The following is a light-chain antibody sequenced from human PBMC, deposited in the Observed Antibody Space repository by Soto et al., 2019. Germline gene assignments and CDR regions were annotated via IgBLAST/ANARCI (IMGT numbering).Light chain of an antibody. J-gene: IGKJ1*01. Sequence: AIQLTQSPSSLSASVGDRVTITCRASQGISSYLAWYQQKPGKAPKLLIYAASTLQSGVPSRFSGSGSGTDFTLTISSLQSEDFATYYCLQDYNYPWTFGQGTKVDIK. V-gene: IGKV1-6*01. CDR3: LQDYNYPWT. CDR2: AAS. CDR1: QGISSY.